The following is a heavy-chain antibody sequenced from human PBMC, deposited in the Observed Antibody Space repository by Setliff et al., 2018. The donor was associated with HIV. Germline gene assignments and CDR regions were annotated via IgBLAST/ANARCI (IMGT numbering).Heavy chain of an antibody. D-gene: IGHD2-15*01. V-gene: IGHV1-2*02. Sequence: ASVKVSCKASAYTFTGYYIHWVRQAPGQGLEWMGWINPNSGATNFAQKFQGSVTLTRDTSITTAYMELRGLRSDDTAVYYCAVMGHCSANSCFRTEGFDYWGQGTLVTAPQ. CDR3: AVMGHCSANSCFRTEGFDY. J-gene: IGHJ4*02. CDR2: INPNSGAT. CDR1: AYTFTGYY.